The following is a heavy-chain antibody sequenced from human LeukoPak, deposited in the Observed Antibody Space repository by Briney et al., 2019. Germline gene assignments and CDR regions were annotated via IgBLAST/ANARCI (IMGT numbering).Heavy chain of an antibody. CDR3: ARAEGPSSIADVYYYYYMDV. V-gene: IGHV1-18*01. CDR1: GYTFTSYG. Sequence: GASVKVSCKASGYTFTSYGISWVRQAPGQGLEWMGWISAYNGNTNYAQKLQGRVTMTTDTSTSTAYMELRSLRSDDTAVYYCARAEGPSSIADVYYYYYMDVWGKGTTVTVSS. J-gene: IGHJ6*03. D-gene: IGHD6-6*01. CDR2: ISAYNGNT.